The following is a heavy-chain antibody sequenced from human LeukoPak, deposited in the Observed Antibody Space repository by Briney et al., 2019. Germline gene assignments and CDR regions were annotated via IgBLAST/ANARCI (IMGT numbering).Heavy chain of an antibody. CDR3: ARDSGPTDFDY. Sequence: EASVKVSCKASGYTFTSYYMHWVRQAPGQGLEWMGIINPSGGSTSYAQKFQGRVTMTRDMSTSTVYMELSSLRSEDTAVYYCARDSGPTDFDYWGQGTLVTVSS. J-gene: IGHJ4*02. CDR2: INPSGGST. V-gene: IGHV1-46*01. CDR1: GYTFTSYY. D-gene: IGHD4-17*01.